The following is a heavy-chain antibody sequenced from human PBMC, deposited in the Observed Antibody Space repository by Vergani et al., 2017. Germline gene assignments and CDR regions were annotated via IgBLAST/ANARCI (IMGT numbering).Heavy chain of an antibody. CDR1: GGTFGSHT. Sequence: QVQLEQSGAEVKKPGSSVTVSCRASGGTFGSHTISWVRQAPGQGLEWVGRVIPHLEITTLAQHLQGRVIITADKSTDTAYMELSRLRSDDTAVYYCARAHYDILTGYSPFYFGYWGQGTLVTVSS. V-gene: IGHV1-69*02. J-gene: IGHJ4*02. D-gene: IGHD3-9*01. CDR3: ARAHYDILTGYSPFYFGY. CDR2: VIPHLEIT.